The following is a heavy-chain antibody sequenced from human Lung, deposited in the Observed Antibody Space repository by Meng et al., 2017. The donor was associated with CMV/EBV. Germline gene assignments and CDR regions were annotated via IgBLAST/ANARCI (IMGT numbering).Heavy chain of an antibody. J-gene: IGHJ4*02. D-gene: IGHD2-21*02. CDR2: IYNSEST. Sequence: RNVRAWVRQVTGKRLKCIGEIYNSESTNYNPSLKSRDTISVDKCKNQFSLKLGSVTAADTAVYYCARIERRRILKYCGSDCSTTDYWGQGTLVTVSS. V-gene: IGHV4-4*02. CDR3: ARIERRRILKYCGSDCSTTDY. CDR1: RNV.